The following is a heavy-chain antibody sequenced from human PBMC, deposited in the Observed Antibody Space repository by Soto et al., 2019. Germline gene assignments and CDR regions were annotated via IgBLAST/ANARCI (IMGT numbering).Heavy chain of an antibody. Sequence: GGSLRLSCAASGFTFSSYAMSWVRQAPGKGLEWVSAISGSGGSTYYADSVKGRFTISRDNSKNTLYLQMNSLRAADTAVFYCATTLGVCSAAVHQRLDYWGQGTLVTVSS. D-gene: IGHD2-8*02. V-gene: IGHV3-23*01. CDR3: ATTLGVCSAAVHQRLDY. CDR1: GFTFSSYA. CDR2: ISGSGGST. J-gene: IGHJ4*02.